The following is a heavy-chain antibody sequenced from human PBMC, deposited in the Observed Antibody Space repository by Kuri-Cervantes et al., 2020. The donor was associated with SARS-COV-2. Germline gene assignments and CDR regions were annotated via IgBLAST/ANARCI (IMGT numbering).Heavy chain of an antibody. J-gene: IGHJ3*02. CDR3: ARSGPGAISREDGAFDI. CDR1: GVSFDYRF. Sequence: SVKVSCKASGVSFDYRFLHWVQQAPRQALEWMGWITPFNGNTNYAQRFQDRVTITRDRSMSTAYMELSSLRFEDTAMYYCARSGPGAISREDGAFDIWGQGTMVTVSS. D-gene: IGHD5-24*01. V-gene: IGHV1-45*03. CDR2: ITPFNGNT.